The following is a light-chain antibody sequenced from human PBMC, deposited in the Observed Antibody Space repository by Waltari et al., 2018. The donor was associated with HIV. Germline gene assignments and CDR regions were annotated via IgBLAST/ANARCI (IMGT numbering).Light chain of an antibody. CDR3: ATWDDSLSGVV. CDR2: RNE. CDR1: SSNIGSND. J-gene: IGLJ2*01. Sequence: QSVLTQPPSASGTPGQKVTISCSGSSSNIGSNDVFWYQQLPGAAPKLLMYRNEQRPSGGPGRFAGSKSGTSASLAISGPRAEDEAEYTCATWDDSLSGVVVGGGTKLNVL. V-gene: IGLV1-47*01.